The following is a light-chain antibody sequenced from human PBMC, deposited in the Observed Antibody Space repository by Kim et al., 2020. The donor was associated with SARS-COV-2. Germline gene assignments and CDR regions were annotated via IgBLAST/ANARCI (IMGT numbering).Light chain of an antibody. Sequence: EIVMTQSPATLSVSPGERATLSCRASQSVSSNLAWYQQKPGQAPRLLIYGASTRATGIPARFSGSEYGTEFTHTISSLQSEDFAVYYCQQYNNWPYTFGQGTKLEI. CDR2: GAS. CDR1: QSVSSN. J-gene: IGKJ2*01. CDR3: QQYNNWPYT. V-gene: IGKV3-15*01.